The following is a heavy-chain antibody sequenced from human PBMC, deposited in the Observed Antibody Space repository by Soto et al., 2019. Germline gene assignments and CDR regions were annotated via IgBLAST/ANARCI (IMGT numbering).Heavy chain of an antibody. CDR2: ISAYSGNT. V-gene: IGHV1-18*01. Sequence: ASVKVSCKASGYTLTSYGISWVRQAPGQGLEWMGWISAYSGNTNYAQKLQGRVTMTRNTSVSTAYMELSSLTSQDTAVYYCTRDLGDWGQGTLVTVSS. CDR3: TRDLGD. CDR1: GYTLTSYG. J-gene: IGHJ4*02.